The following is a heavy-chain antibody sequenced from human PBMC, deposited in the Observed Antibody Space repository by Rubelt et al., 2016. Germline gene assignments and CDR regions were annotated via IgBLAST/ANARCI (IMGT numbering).Heavy chain of an antibody. CDR3: AKDPTAGYSSGWYGDN. D-gene: IGHD6-19*01. CDR2: IKQDGSEK. J-gene: IGHJ4*02. Sequence: EVQLVESGGGLVQPGGSLRLSCAASGFTFGNHWMSWIRQAPGKGLEWVANIKQDGSEKYYVDSVKGRFTISRDNSKNTLYLQMNSLRAEDTAVYYCAKDPTAGYSSGWYGDNWGQGTLVTVSS. CDR1: GFTFGNHW. V-gene: IGHV3-7*01.